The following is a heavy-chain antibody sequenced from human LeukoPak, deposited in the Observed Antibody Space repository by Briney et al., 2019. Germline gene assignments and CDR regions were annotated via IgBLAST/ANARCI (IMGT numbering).Heavy chain of an antibody. CDR2: IYYSGST. CDR3: ARVRNGYNYKAFDI. CDR1: GGSISSYY. Sequence: SETLSLTCTVSGGSISSYYWSWIPQPPGKGLEWIGYIYYSGSTNYNPSLKSRVTISVDTSKNQFSLKLSSVTAADTAVYYCARVRNGYNYKAFDIWGQGTMVTVSS. V-gene: IGHV4-59*01. D-gene: IGHD5-24*01. J-gene: IGHJ3*02.